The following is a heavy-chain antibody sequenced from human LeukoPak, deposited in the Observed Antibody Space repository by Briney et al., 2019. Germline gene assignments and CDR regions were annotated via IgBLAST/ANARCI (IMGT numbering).Heavy chain of an antibody. CDR3: ARDHCSGGSCYSLADAFDI. Sequence: GGSLRLSCAASGFTFSSYWMSWVRQAPGKGLEGVATIRKNGTEKYYVDSVKGRLTISRDNAKNSLYLQMNSLRAEDTAVYYCARDHCSGGSCYSLADAFDIWGQGTLVTVSS. J-gene: IGHJ3*02. V-gene: IGHV3-7*01. D-gene: IGHD2-15*01. CDR1: GFTFSSYW. CDR2: IRKNGTEK.